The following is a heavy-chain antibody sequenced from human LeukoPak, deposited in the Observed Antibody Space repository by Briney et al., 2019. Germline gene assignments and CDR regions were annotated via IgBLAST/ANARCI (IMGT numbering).Heavy chain of an antibody. J-gene: IGHJ4*02. Sequence: PGGSLRLSCAASGFTLSSYWMHWVRQAPGKGLEWVSSVSSSSSYIYYADSVKGRFTISIDNAKNSLYLLMNSLRAEDTAVYYCARDLEWSYYFDYWGQGTLVTVSS. CDR2: VSSSSSYI. V-gene: IGHV3-21*01. D-gene: IGHD3-3*01. CDR3: ARDLEWSYYFDY. CDR1: GFTLSSYW.